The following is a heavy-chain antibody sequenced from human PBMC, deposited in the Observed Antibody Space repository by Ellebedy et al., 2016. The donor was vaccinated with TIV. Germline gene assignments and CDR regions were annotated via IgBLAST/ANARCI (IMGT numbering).Heavy chain of an antibody. Sequence: GGSLRLSCAASGFTLSDYYMSWIRQAPGKGLEWVSYISNNNSGSTIYYADSVKGRFTISRDNAKNSVYLQMNSLRAEDTAVYYCARGGASFSDYWGQGILVTVSS. CDR2: ISNNNSGSTI. D-gene: IGHD1-26*01. CDR1: GFTLSDYY. CDR3: ARGGASFSDY. V-gene: IGHV3-11*01. J-gene: IGHJ4*02.